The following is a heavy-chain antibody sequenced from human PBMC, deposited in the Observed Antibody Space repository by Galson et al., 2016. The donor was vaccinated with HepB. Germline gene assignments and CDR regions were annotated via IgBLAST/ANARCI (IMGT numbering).Heavy chain of an antibody. J-gene: IGHJ4*02. CDR2: IIPIFGTA. Sequence: SVKVSCKASGGTLSSYAISWVRQAPGQGREWMGGIIPIFGTANYAQTFQGRVTITADQSTSTAYLGLRSLRSEDTAVYYCARVGGGSYYGGLGYWDQGNLVTVSS. CDR1: GGTLSSYA. CDR3: ARVGGGSYYGGLGY. D-gene: IGHD1-26*01. V-gene: IGHV1-69*13.